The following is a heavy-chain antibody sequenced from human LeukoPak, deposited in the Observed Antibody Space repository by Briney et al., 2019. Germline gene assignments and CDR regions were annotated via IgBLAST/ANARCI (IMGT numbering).Heavy chain of an antibody. D-gene: IGHD5-24*01. CDR3: ARDFGAERWLQTTDDY. CDR2: FDPEDGET. V-gene: IGHV1-24*01. CDR1: GYTLTELS. Sequence: ASVKVSCKVSGYTLTELSMHWVRQAPGKGLEWMGGFDPEDGETIYAQKFQGRVTMTEDTSTDTAYMELSSLRSEDTAVYYCARDFGAERWLQTTDDYWGQGTLVTVSS. J-gene: IGHJ4*02.